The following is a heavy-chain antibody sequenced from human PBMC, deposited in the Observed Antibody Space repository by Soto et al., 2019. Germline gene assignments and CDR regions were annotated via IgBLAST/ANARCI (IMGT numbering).Heavy chain of an antibody. CDR2: ISYSGSS. CDR3: ARATPAGSADF. V-gene: IGHV4-31*03. CDR1: GGSNIRDGYY. D-gene: IGHD2-2*01. J-gene: IGHJ4*02. Sequence: QVQLQESGPGLVKPSQTLSLTCTVSGGSNIRDGYYWSWIRQHPGKGLEWIAYISYSGSSYSNPSLMRRVTISADTSKNQFSLRLTSVTAADTAVYFCARATPAGSADFWGQGTLVTVSS.